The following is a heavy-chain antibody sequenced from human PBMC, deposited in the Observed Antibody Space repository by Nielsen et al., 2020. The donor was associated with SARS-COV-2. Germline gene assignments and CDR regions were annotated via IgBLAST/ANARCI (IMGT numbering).Heavy chain of an antibody. D-gene: IGHD2-15*01. Sequence: SLKISCAASGFTFDDYAMHWVRQAPGKGLEWVSGISWNSGSIGYADSVKGRFTISRDNSKNTLYLQMNSLRAEDTAVFYCAKDFTSSGYCSGGSCYSSGMDVWGQGTTVTVSS. CDR3: AKDFTSSGYCSGGSCYSSGMDV. J-gene: IGHJ6*02. V-gene: IGHV3-9*01. CDR2: ISWNSGSI. CDR1: GFTFDDYA.